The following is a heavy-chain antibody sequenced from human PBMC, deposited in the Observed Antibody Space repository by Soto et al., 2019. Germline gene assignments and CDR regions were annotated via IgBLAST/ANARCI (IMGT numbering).Heavy chain of an antibody. CDR1: GDSVSNNGAT. CDR2: AYYRSRWIY. V-gene: IGHV6-1*01. CDR3: ARVPPDFLSAFDY. Sequence: SQTLSLTCAISGDSVSNNGATWNWIRQSPSRGLEWLGRAYYRSRWIYDYAMSVKSRISINPDTSKNQVSLQLNSVTPADTAVYYCARVPPDFLSAFDYWGRGTLVTVSS. D-gene: IGHD6-19*01. J-gene: IGHJ4*02.